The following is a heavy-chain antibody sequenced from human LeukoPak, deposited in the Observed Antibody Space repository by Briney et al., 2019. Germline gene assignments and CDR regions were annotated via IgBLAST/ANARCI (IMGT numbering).Heavy chain of an antibody. Sequence: GGSLRLSCAASGFTFSSYWISWVRQTPEKGLEFVANINRDGSVRNYVDSVKGRFTISRDNAENSLHLQMNSLRADDTAVYYCARDPGSSAFDSWGQGTLVTVSS. J-gene: IGHJ4*02. CDR2: INRDGSVR. CDR3: ARDPGSSAFDS. D-gene: IGHD5/OR15-5a*01. V-gene: IGHV3-7*01. CDR1: GFTFSSYW.